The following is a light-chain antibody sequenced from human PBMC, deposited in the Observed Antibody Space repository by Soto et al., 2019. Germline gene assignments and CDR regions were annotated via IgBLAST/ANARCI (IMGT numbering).Light chain of an antibody. CDR1: QSVSSSY. CDR2: GAA. V-gene: IGKV3-20*01. J-gene: IGKJ1*01. CDR3: QQYGSSSWT. Sequence: EIVLTQSPGTLSLSPGERATLSCRASQSVSSSYLAWYQQKPGQAPRLLIYGAASRATGIPARFSGSGCGRAFTLTISTLEPEDFAVYYYQQYGSSSWTFGQGTKV.